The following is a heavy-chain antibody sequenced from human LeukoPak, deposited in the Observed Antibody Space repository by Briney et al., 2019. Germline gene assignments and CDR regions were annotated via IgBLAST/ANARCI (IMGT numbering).Heavy chain of an antibody. V-gene: IGHV4-38-2*01. Sequence: SETLSLTCAVSGYSIRNGYYWVWIRQPPGRGLEWIGSLYHSDSAYYNTSLRSCVSMSVDTSKNQFSLTLSFVTAADTAVYYCARQHDSYYYYYIDVWGSGTTVTVSS. CDR3: ARQHDSYYYYYIDV. CDR1: GYSIRNGYY. J-gene: IGHJ6*03. CDR2: LYHSDSA.